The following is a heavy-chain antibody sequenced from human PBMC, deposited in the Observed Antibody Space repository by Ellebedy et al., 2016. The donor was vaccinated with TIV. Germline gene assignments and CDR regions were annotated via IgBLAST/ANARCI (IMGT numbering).Heavy chain of an antibody. V-gene: IGHV3-48*02. CDR2: ISPHTRSI. CDR3: ARVWWGGGNYYIDN. D-gene: IGHD4-23*01. Sequence: PGGSLRLSCTASGFTFSTYSMNWVRQAQGKGLEWISYISPHTRSIFYADSVKGRFTISRDDAKGSTLLQMNSLKDEDSAIYYCARVWWGGGNYYIDNWGQGTLVTVSS. CDR1: GFTFSTYS. J-gene: IGHJ4*02.